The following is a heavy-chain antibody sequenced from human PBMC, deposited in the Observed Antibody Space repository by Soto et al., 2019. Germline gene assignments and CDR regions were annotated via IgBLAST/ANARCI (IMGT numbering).Heavy chain of an antibody. CDR2: IIPIFGTA. CDR1: GGTFSSYA. J-gene: IGHJ4*02. V-gene: IGHV1-69*12. Sequence: QVQQVQSGAEVKKPGASVKVSCKASGGTFSSYAISWVRQAPGQGLEWMGGIIPIFGTANYAQKFQGRVTITADESTSTAYMELSSLRSEDTAVYYCARGEASGSGWAIIDYWGQGTLVTVSS. D-gene: IGHD3-22*01. CDR3: ARGEASGSGWAIIDY.